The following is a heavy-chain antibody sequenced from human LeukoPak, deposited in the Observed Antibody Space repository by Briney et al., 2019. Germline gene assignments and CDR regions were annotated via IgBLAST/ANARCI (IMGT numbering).Heavy chain of an antibody. V-gene: IGHV3-48*04. J-gene: IGHJ5*02. CDR1: GFIFSTYS. D-gene: IGHD6-13*01. CDR3: AREVKTASGTWWFDA. CDR2: IGTSGSAM. Sequence: GGSLRLSCTASGFIFSTYSMNWVRQTPGKGLEWVAYIGTSGSAMYYADSVKGRFTISRDNARDSLYLQMNSLRAEDTAVYYCAREVKTASGTWWFDAWGQGTLVTVSS.